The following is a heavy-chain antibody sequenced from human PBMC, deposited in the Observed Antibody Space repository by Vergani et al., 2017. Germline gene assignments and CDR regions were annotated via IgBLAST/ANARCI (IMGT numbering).Heavy chain of an antibody. D-gene: IGHD3-10*01. CDR2: MYHSCST. CDR3: WRVADFYGLGSRLLDL. J-gene: IGHJ5*02. Sequence: QVRLQESGPGLVKPSETLSLTCSVSGCSMSGYYWSWIRQPPGKELEWIGYMYHSCSTNYNPSLETRVTISGDTSKNQFSLKLNSVTAADTAVYYCWRVADFYGLGSRLLDLWGQGILVTVSS. CDR1: GCSMSGYY. V-gene: IGHV4-59*01.